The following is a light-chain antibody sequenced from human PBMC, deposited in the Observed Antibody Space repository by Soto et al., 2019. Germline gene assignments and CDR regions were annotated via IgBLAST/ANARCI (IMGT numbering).Light chain of an antibody. CDR1: SSDVGSYNL. CDR2: EGS. CDR3: CSYAGSYFYVV. V-gene: IGLV2-23*01. Sequence: QSVLTQPASVSGSPGQSITISCTGTSSDVGSYNLVSWYQQHPGKAPKLMIYEGSKRPSGVSNRFSGSKSGNTASLTISGLQAEDEADYYCCSYAGSYFYVVFGGGTQLTVL. J-gene: IGLJ2*01.